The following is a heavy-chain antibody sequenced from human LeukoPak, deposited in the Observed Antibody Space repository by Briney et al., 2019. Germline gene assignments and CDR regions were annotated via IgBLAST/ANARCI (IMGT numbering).Heavy chain of an antibody. CDR2: ISGGSRYT. CDR3: ARVRKAVIGSSRSDGMYA. Sequence: PRGSLRHPRAGSGFIFNDLLQNLLRQAPGEGLEWVSYISGGSRYTDYADFGKRRFTISRDNAKNSLYLRMNSLRVEDTAVYFCARVRKAVIGSSRSDGMYAWGQGTTVTVSA. V-gene: IGHV3-11*06. CDR1: GFIFNDLL. J-gene: IGHJ6*01. D-gene: IGHD2-15*01.